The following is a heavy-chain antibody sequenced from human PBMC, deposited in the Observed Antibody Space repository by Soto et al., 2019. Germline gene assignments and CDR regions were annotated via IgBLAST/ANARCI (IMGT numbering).Heavy chain of an antibody. CDR1: GFTFRTYW. CDR2: IKGDGSEK. V-gene: IGHV3-7*01. D-gene: IGHD6-6*01. CDR3: ATSLI. J-gene: IGHJ4*02. Sequence: EVQLVESGGGVVQAGGSLRLSCTASGFTFRTYWMNWVRQAPGKGLEWVASIKGDGSEKYYVDPVKGRFSISRDNARNSLYLQMNSLRAEDTAVYYCATSLIRGQGALVTVSS.